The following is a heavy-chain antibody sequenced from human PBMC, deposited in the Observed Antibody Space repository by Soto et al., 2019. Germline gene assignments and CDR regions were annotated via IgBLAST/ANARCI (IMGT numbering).Heavy chain of an antibody. V-gene: IGHV4-4*02. CDR2: IYHSGST. J-gene: IGHJ3*02. CDR1: GGSISSSNW. CDR3: ARGYCSSTSCYKNTRGYAFDI. Sequence: TSETLSLTCAVSGGSISSSNWWSWVRQPPGKGLEWIGEIYHSGSTNYNPSLKSRVTISVDKSKNQFSLKLSSVTAADTAVYYCARGYCSSTSCYKNTRGYAFDIWGQGTMVTVSS. D-gene: IGHD2-2*02.